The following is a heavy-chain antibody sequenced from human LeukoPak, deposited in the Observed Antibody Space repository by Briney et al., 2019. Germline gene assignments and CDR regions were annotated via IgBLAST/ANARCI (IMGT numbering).Heavy chain of an antibody. CDR3: ARGFCSSTNCYQGPFDF. CDR2: IKNKTNGGTT. CDR1: GFTFSSAW. V-gene: IGHV3-15*01. J-gene: IGHJ4*02. D-gene: IGHD2-2*01. Sequence: PGGSLRLSCAASGFTFSSAWMTWVRQAPGKGLEWVGHIKNKTNGGTTDYAAPVKGRFIISRDDSKNTLYLQMNSLRTEDTAVYYCARGFCSSTNCYQGPFDFWGQGTLVTVSS.